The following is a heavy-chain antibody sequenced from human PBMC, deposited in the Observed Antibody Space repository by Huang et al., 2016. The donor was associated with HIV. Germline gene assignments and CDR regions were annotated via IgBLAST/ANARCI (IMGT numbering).Heavy chain of an antibody. J-gene: IGHJ4*02. V-gene: IGHV1-18*01. CDR1: GYTFTRYG. CDR3: ARDVPGSSWEFDY. CDR2: SSAYNGNT. Sequence: QVQLVQSGAEVKKPGASVKVSCKASGYTFTRYGISWVRQAPGQGLEWMGWSSAYNGNTNYAQKFQGRVTMTTDTSTSTAYMGLRSLIFDDTVVYYCARDVPGSSWEFDYWGQGTLVTVSP. D-gene: IGHD6-13*01.